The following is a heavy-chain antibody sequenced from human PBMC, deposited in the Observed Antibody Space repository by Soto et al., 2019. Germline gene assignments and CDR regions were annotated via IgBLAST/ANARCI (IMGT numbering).Heavy chain of an antibody. Sequence: SETLSLTCTVSGGSISSGGYYGSWSRQHPGKGLEWIGYIYYSGSTYYNPSLKSRVTISVDTSKSQFSLKLSSVTAADTAVYYCARDVIGGYCSGGSCYLGDAFDIWGQGTMVT. J-gene: IGHJ3*02. CDR3: ARDVIGGYCSGGSCYLGDAFDI. D-gene: IGHD2-15*01. V-gene: IGHV4-31*03. CDR2: IYYSGST. CDR1: GGSISSGGYY.